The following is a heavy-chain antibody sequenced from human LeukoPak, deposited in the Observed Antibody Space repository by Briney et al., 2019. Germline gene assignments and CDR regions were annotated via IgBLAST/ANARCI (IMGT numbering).Heavy chain of an antibody. J-gene: IGHJ4*02. Sequence: SETLSLTCTVSGGSISSSSYYWGWIRQPPGKGLEWIGSIYYSGSTYYNPSLKSRVTISVDTSKNQFSLKLSSVTAADTAVYYCASSRPYDILTGPNPFNYWGQGTLVTVSS. CDR2: IYYSGST. CDR3: ASSRPYDILTGPNPFNY. V-gene: IGHV4-39*07. D-gene: IGHD3-9*01. CDR1: GGSISSSSYY.